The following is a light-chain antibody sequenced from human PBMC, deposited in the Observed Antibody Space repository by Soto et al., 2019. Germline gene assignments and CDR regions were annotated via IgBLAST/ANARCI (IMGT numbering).Light chain of an antibody. CDR3: QHSYSNFPIT. CDR1: QSLGIW. J-gene: IGKJ5*01. Sequence: DIQMTQSASSLSASVGDGVTITWRASQSLGIWLAWHQQKPGKAPKLLIYDASTLKSGVPSRFSGRGSGAEYTLTISSLQPEDFATYFCQHSYSNFPITFGQGTRLEIK. V-gene: IGKV1-39*01. CDR2: DAS.